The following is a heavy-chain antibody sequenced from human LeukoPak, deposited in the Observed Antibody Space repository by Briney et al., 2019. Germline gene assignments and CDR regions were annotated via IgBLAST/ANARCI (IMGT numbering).Heavy chain of an antibody. D-gene: IGHD3-10*01. Sequence: GSLRLSCAASGFTFNNYAMSWVRQAPGKGLEWIGSIYHSGSVYYNPSLKSRVTISVDTSKKQFSLKLSSVTAADTAVYYCARDPYYGSGRVDSWGQGTLVTVSS. J-gene: IGHJ4*02. CDR3: ARDPYYGSGRVDS. CDR2: IYHSGSV. CDR1: GFTFNNYA. V-gene: IGHV4-38-2*02.